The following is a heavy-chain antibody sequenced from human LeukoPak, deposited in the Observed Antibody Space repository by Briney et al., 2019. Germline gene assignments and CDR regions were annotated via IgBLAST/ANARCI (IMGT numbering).Heavy chain of an antibody. CDR2: ITSSGAYI. CDR3: ARVTFGATTNNYYFYHMDV. Sequence: GGSLRLSCAASGFTFSSYSISWVRQAPGKGLEWVSSITSSGAYIDYADSVKDRFTISRDNAKNSLYLQVSSLRAEDTAVYYCARVTFGATTNNYYFYHMDVWGKGTSVTVSS. J-gene: IGHJ6*03. V-gene: IGHV3-21*01. CDR1: GFTFSSYS. D-gene: IGHD5-24*01.